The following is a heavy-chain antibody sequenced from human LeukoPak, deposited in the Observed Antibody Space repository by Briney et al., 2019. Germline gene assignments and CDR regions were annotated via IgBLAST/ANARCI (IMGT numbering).Heavy chain of an antibody. CDR3: ARDNCSSTSCYSDY. CDR1: GFTFSSYG. V-gene: IGHV3-33*01. J-gene: IGHJ4*02. D-gene: IGHD2-2*01. CDR2: IWYDGSNK. Sequence: GGSLRLSCAASGFTFSSYGMHWVRQAPCKGLEWVAVIWYDGSNKYYADSVKGRFTISRDNSKNTLYLQMNSLRAEDTAVYCCARDNCSSTSCYSDYWGQGTLVTVSS.